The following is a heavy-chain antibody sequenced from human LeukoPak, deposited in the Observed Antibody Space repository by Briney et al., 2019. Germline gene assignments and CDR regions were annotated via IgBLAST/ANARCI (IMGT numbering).Heavy chain of an antibody. D-gene: IGHD3-10*01. CDR1: GGSFSGYY. V-gene: IGHV4-34*01. CDR3: ARDNYYGSGSHYY. Sequence: TSETLSLTCAVYGGSFSGYYWSWIRQPPGKGLEWIGEINHSGSTNYNPSLKSRVTISVDTSKNQFSLKLSSVTAADTAVYYCARDNYYGSGSHYYWGQGTLVTVSS. J-gene: IGHJ4*02. CDR2: INHSGST.